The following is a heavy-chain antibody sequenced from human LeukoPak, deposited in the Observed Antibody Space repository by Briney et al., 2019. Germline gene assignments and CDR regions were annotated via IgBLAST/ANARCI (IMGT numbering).Heavy chain of an antibody. V-gene: IGHV4-61*02. D-gene: IGHD3-9*01. CDR1: GGSISSGSYY. J-gene: IGHJ4*02. CDR2: IYTSGST. Sequence: PSETLSLTCTVSGGSISSGSYYWNWIRQPAGKGLEWIGRIYTSGSTNYNPSLKSRVTISADTSKNQFSLKVNSVTAADTAVYYCARDVILTGYYTYFDYWGQGTLVTVSS. CDR3: ARDVILTGYYTYFDY.